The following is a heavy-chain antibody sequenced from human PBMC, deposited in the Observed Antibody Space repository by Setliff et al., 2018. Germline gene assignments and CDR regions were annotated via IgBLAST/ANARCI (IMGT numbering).Heavy chain of an antibody. J-gene: IGHJ5*02. CDR3: ARDLRGGYGAINWFDP. V-gene: IGHV4-31*03. D-gene: IGHD3-16*01. CDR1: GDSIGRGGYY. CDR2: IYYSGST. Sequence: SETLSLTCSVSGDSIGRGGYYWSWIRQQPVKGLEWMASIYYSGSTYYNPSLKSRLRVSMDSSTNQFYLDLISVTDADTAVYYCARDLRGGYGAINWFDPWGQGTLVTVSS.